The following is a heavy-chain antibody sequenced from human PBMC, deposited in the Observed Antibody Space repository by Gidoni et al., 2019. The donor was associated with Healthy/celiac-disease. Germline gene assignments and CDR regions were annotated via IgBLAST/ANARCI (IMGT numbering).Heavy chain of an antibody. Sequence: QLQLPESGSGLVKPSPTLSLTCAVSGGSISSGGYSWSWIRQPPGKGLEWIGYIYHSGSTYYNPSLKSRVTISVDRSKTQFSLKLSSVTAADTAVYYCAKRGWYGEFDYWGQGTLVTVSS. CDR2: IYHSGST. J-gene: IGHJ4*02. V-gene: IGHV4-30-2*01. CDR3: AKRGWYGEFDY. CDR1: GGSISSGGYS. D-gene: IGHD6-19*01.